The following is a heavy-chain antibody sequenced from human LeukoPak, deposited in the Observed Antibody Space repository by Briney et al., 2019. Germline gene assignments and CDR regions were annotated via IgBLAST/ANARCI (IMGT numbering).Heavy chain of an antibody. V-gene: IGHV1-46*01. J-gene: IGHJ4*02. CDR2: INPSGGST. D-gene: IGHD3-22*01. CDR3: AIYYYDSSGYYFPRETDY. Sequence: ASVKVSCKASGYTFTSYGISWVRQAPGQGLEWMGIINPSGGSTSYAQKFQGRVTMTRDTSTSTVYMELSSLRSEDTAVYYCAIYYYDSSGYYFPRETDYWGQGTLVTVSS. CDR1: GYTFTSYG.